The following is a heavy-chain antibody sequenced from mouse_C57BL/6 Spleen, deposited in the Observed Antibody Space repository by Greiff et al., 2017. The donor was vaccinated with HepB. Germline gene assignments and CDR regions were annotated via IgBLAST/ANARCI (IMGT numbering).Heavy chain of an antibody. V-gene: IGHV1-69*01. J-gene: IGHJ4*01. CDR3: ARFRGSYAMDY. Sequence: QVQLQQPGAELVMPGASVKLSCKASGYTFTSYWMHWVKQRPGQGLEWIGEIDPSDSYTNYNQKFKGKSTLTVDKSSSTAYMQLSSLTSEDSAVYYCARFRGSYAMDYWGQGTSVTVSS. D-gene: IGHD1-1*01. CDR2: IDPSDSYT. CDR1: GYTFTSYW.